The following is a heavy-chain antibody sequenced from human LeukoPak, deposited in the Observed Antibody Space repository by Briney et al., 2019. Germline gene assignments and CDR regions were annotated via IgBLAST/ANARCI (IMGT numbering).Heavy chain of an antibody. CDR1: GFTFSNYD. CDR2: IGTAGDT. J-gene: IGHJ4*02. V-gene: IGHV3-13*04. D-gene: IGHD6-19*01. Sequence: GGSLRLSCASSGFTFSNYDMLWVRQAAGKGLEWVSAIGTAGDTYYPGSEKGRFTISRDNDKNSLFLQMRGLRVDDTAIYYCVRAPPATGWLVDHWGQGTLVTVSS. CDR3: VRAPPATGWLVDH.